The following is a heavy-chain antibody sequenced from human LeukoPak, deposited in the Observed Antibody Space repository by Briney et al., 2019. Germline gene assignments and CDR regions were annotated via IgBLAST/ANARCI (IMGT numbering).Heavy chain of an antibody. Sequence: PSQTLFLTCAVSGGSISSGGYSWSWIRQPPGKGLEWIGYIYHSGSTYYNPSLKSRVTIAVDRSKNQFSLKLSSLTAADTAVYYCARVAGGSGNGMDVWGHGTTVTVSS. D-gene: IGHD3-10*01. CDR3: ARVAGGSGNGMDV. CDR2: IYHSGST. V-gene: IGHV4-30-2*01. CDR1: GGSISSGGYS. J-gene: IGHJ6*02.